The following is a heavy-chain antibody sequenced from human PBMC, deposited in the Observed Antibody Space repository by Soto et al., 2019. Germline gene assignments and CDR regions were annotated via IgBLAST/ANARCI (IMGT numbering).Heavy chain of an antibody. J-gene: IGHJ4*02. CDR2: IYHSGST. Sequence: QVQLQESGPGLVKPSGTLSLTCAVSGGSISSSNWWSWVRQPPGKGLEWIGEIYHSGSTNYNPSRLSRXXTXVXXSKTQFSLQLSSVTAADTAVYYCASDGGEPLRFDYWGQGTLVTVSS. V-gene: IGHV4-4*02. CDR1: GGSISSSNW. D-gene: IGHD2-21*01. CDR3: ASDGGEPLRFDY.